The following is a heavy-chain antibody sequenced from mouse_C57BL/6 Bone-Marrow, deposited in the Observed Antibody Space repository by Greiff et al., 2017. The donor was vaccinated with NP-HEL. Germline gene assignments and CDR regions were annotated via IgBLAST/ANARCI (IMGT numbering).Heavy chain of an antibody. J-gene: IGHJ3*01. V-gene: IGHV5-17*01. D-gene: IGHD2-1*01. CDR3: ARMRGRKLWQLGWAY. Sequence: EVMLVESGGGLVKPGGSLKLSCAASGFTFSDYGMHWVRQAPEKGLEWVAYISGGSSTIYYADTVKGRFTISRDTAKNTLFLQMTSLRSEDTAMYYCARMRGRKLWQLGWAYWGQGTLVTVSA. CDR1: GFTFSDYG. CDR2: ISGGSSTI.